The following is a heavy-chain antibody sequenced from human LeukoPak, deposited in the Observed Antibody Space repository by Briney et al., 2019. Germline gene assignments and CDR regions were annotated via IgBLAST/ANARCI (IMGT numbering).Heavy chain of an antibody. CDR1: GFTFDDYA. J-gene: IGHJ4*02. CDR3: AKGRSGYDFAFDY. V-gene: IGHV3-9*01. Sequence: GRSLRLSCAASGFTFDDYAMHWVRQAPGKGLEWVSGISWNSGSIGYADSVKGRFTISRDNAKNSLYLQMNSPRAEDTALYYCAKGRSGYDFAFDYWGQGTLVTVSS. CDR2: ISWNSGSI. D-gene: IGHD5-12*01.